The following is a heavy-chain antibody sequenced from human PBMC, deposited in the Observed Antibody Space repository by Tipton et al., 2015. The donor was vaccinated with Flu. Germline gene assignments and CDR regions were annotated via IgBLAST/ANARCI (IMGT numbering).Heavy chain of an antibody. CDR1: GYSVTDGYY. D-gene: IGHD3-10*01. Sequence: TLSLTCTVSGYSVTDGYYWGWIRQTPGMGLEWIGSVYHTGLAYFNPSFKTRVILSVDTSNNQFSLHLNSVTAADTAVYYCAIDLYGSGNGGFWGQGTLVTVAS. CDR3: AIDLYGSGNGGF. V-gene: IGHV4-38-2*02. J-gene: IGHJ4*02. CDR2: VYHTGLA.